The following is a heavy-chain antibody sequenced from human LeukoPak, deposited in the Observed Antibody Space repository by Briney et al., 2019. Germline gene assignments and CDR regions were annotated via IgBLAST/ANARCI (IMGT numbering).Heavy chain of an antibody. CDR1: GFTFSSYA. CDR2: ISGSGGST. CDR3: AKDRRCGGSCYPEYFQH. V-gene: IGHV3-23*01. D-gene: IGHD2-15*01. J-gene: IGHJ1*01. Sequence: PGGSLRLSCAASGFTFSSYAMSWVRQAPGKGLEWVSAISGSGGSTYYADSVKGRFTISRDNSKNTLYLQMNSLRAEDTAVYYCAKDRRCGGSCYPEYFQHWGQGTLVTVSS.